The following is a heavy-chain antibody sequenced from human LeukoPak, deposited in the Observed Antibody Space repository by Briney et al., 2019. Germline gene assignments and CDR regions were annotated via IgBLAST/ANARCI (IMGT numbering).Heavy chain of an antibody. V-gene: IGHV1-2*02. CDR2: INPNSGGT. CDR3: ARGPITIFGDIGWFDP. Sequence: ASVKVSCKASGYTFTSYYMHWVRQAPGQGLEWMGWINPNSGGTNYAQKFQGRVTMTRDTSISTAYMELSRLRSDDTAVYYCARGPITIFGDIGWFDPWGQGTLVTVSS. D-gene: IGHD3-3*01. CDR1: GYTFTSYY. J-gene: IGHJ5*02.